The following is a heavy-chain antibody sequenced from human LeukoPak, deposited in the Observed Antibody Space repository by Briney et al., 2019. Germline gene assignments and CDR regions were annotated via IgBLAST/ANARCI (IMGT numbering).Heavy chain of an antibody. J-gene: IGHJ3*02. CDR2: IWYDGSNK. V-gene: IGHV3-33*01. D-gene: IGHD3-9*01. Sequence: GGSLRLSCAASGFTFSSYGMHWVRQAPGKGLEWVAVIWYDGSNKYYADSVKGRFTISRDNSKNTLYLQMNSLRAEDTAVYYCARHFESADAFDIWGQGTMVTVSS. CDR1: GFTFSSYG. CDR3: ARHFESADAFDI.